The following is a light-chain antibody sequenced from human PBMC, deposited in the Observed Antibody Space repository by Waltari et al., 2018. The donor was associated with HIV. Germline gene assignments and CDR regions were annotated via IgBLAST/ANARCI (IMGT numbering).Light chain of an antibody. Sequence: SVLTQPPSASGTPGQRVTISCSGSPSNIGSNYVFWYQHSPGTAPKLLIHRNNQRPSGVPDRFSGSTSGTSASLAISGLRSEDEADYYCVAWDDSLRGVLFGGGTKVAVL. V-gene: IGLV1-47*01. CDR3: VAWDDSLRGVL. J-gene: IGLJ2*01. CDR1: PSNIGSNY. CDR2: RNN.